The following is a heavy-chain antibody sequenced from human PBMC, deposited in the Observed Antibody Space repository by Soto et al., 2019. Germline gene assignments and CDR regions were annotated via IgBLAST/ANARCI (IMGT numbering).Heavy chain of an antibody. V-gene: IGHV4-34*01. CDR2: INHSGST. J-gene: IGHJ4*02. Sequence: QVQLQQWGAGLLKPSETLSLSCAVYGGSFSGYYWSWIRQPPGKGLEWIGEINHSGSTYYNPSLNSRVTISVDTSKNQFSLKLSSVTAADTAVYFCARGGFSKILDYWGQGTLVTVSS. CDR3: ARGGFSKILDY. CDR1: GGSFSGYY. D-gene: IGHD3-3*02.